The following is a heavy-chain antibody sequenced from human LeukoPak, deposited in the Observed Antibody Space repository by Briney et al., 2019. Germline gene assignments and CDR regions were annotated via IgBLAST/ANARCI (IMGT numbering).Heavy chain of an antibody. CDR3: AKERMLYAILIVFDI. CDR2: IWYDGSNK. V-gene: IGHV3-30*02. D-gene: IGHD2-8*01. CDR1: GFTFSSYG. Sequence: PGGSLRLSCAASGFTFSSYGMHWVRQAPGKGLEWVAVIWYDGSNKYYADSVKGRFTISRDNSKNTLYLQMNSLRSEDTAVYYCAKERMLYAILIVFDIGGKGKRVTV. J-gene: IGHJ3*02.